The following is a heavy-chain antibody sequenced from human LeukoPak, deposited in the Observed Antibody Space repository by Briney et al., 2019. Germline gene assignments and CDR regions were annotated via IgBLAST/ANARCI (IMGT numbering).Heavy chain of an antibody. V-gene: IGHV4-4*02. CDR2: IYHSGST. J-gene: IGHJ5*02. Sequence: PSGTLSLTCAVSGGSISSSNWWSWVRQPPGKGLEWIGEIYHSGSTNYNPSLKSRVTISVDKSKNQFSLKLSSVTAADTAVYYCARESFDILTGQNWFDPWGQGTLVTVSS. CDR1: GGSISSSNW. CDR3: ARESFDILTGQNWFDP. D-gene: IGHD3-9*01.